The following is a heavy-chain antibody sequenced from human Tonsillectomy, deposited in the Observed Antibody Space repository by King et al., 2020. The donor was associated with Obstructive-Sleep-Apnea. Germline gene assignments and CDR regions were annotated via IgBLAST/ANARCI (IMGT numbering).Heavy chain of an antibody. D-gene: IGHD1-26*01. V-gene: IGHV3-23*04. CDR3: AKDKTGATPFDY. Sequence: VQLVESGGGLVQPGGSLRLSCAASGFTFSSYAMSWVRQAPGKGLEWVSTIIPTGGSTYYADSVKGRCTISRDNSKNTQYLQMNILRGDDTAVYYCAKDKTGATPFDYWGQGTLVTVSS. J-gene: IGHJ4*02. CDR2: IIPTGGST. CDR1: GFTFSSYA.